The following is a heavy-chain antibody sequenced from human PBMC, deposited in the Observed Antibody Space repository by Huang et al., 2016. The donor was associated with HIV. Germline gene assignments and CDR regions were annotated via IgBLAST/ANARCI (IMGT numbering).Heavy chain of an antibody. J-gene: IGHJ4*02. Sequence: QVHLVQSGPEVKKPGASVKVSCKASGYTFTSFGISWVRQAPGQGLEWMGSISAHKGDTNYAQKFRVRVTMTTDTSTRTVHMELRSLRSDDSAVYYCVVDDTSGYFSSDYWGQGTMVTVSS. D-gene: IGHD3-22*01. CDR2: ISAHKGDT. V-gene: IGHV1-18*04. CDR1: GYTFTSFG. CDR3: VVDDTSGYFSSDY.